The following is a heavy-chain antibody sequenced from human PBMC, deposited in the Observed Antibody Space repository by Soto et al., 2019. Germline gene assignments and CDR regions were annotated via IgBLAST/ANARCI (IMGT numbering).Heavy chain of an antibody. J-gene: IGHJ6*02. CDR3: TRGWCSSVYYYYGMDV. V-gene: IGHV3-49*03. D-gene: IGHD6-13*01. CDR1: GFTFGDYA. CDR2: IRSKAYGGTT. Sequence: GGSLRLSCTASGFTFGDYAMSWLRQAPGKGMEWVGFIRSKAYGGTTEYGASVKGRYTISRDDSKIISFLQMNSLNTEDTAVYYCTRGWCSSVYYYYGMDVWGQGTTVTVSS.